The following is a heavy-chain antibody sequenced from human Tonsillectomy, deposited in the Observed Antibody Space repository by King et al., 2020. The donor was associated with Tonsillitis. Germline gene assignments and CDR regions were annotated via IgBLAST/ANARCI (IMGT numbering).Heavy chain of an antibody. D-gene: IGHD6-13*01. Sequence: QLVQSGAEVKKPGSSVKVSCKTSGGAFSTYTISWVRLAPGQGLEWIGGIIPIFGASNYAQQFQGRVTFTADESSSTAYMELSSLKSEDTAIYYCARDSNQQLVHWGQGTLVTVSS. V-gene: IGHV1-69*01. J-gene: IGHJ4*02. CDR1: GGAFSTYT. CDR3: ARDSNQQLVH. CDR2: IIPIFGAS.